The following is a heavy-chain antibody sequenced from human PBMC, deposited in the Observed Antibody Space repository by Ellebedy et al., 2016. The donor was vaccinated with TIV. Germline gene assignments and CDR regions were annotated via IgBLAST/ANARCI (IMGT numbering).Heavy chain of an antibody. Sequence: SVKVSXKASRSIFSKYAISWVRQAPGQGLEWMGGITPMFGTANYAQKFQGRVTITADQSTSTAYMELSSLRSEDTAMYYCARDCGVDTSGYYFFYWGQGTLVTVSS. CDR3: ARDCGVDTSGYYFFY. D-gene: IGHD3-22*01. J-gene: IGHJ4*02. CDR1: RSIFSKYA. CDR2: ITPMFGTA. V-gene: IGHV1-69*13.